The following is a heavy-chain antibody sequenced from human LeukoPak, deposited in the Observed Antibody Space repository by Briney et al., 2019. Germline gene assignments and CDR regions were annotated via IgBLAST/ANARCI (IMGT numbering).Heavy chain of an antibody. CDR2: IYYSGST. J-gene: IGHJ4*02. CDR3: ARVGSSGYYHDY. Sequence: SETLSLTCTVSGGSISSSSYYWGWIRQPPGKGLEWIGSIYYSGSTYYNPSLKSRVTISVDTSKNQFSLKLSSVTAADTAVYYCARVGSSGYYHDYWGQGTLVTVSS. D-gene: IGHD3-22*01. CDR1: GGSISSSSYY. V-gene: IGHV4-39*07.